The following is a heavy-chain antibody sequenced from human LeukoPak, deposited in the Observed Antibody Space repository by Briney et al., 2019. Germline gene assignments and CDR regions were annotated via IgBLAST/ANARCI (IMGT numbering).Heavy chain of an antibody. CDR1: GGSISSYY. V-gene: IGHV4-59*01. CDR2: IYYSGST. CDR3: ARGLHYGDYDY. J-gene: IGHJ4*02. Sequence: SETLSLTCTVSGGSISSYYWSWIRQPPGKGLEWIGYIYYSGSTNYNPSLKSRVTISVDTSKNQFSLKLSSVTAADTAVYYCARGLHYGDYDYWGQGTLVTASS. D-gene: IGHD4-17*01.